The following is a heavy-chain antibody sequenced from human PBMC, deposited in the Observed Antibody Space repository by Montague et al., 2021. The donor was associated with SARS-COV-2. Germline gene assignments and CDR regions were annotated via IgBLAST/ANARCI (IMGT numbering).Heavy chain of an antibody. J-gene: IGHJ4*02. Sequence: SESLSLICTVSGGSISSSSYYWGWIRQPPEKGLEWIGSIYYSGSTYYNPSLKSRVTISVDTSKNQFSLKLSSVTAADTAVYYCARESGSGSYLVYWGQGTLVTVSS. V-gene: IGHV4-39*01. CDR3: ARESGSGSYLVY. CDR1: GGSISSSSYY. D-gene: IGHD3-10*01. CDR2: IYYSGST.